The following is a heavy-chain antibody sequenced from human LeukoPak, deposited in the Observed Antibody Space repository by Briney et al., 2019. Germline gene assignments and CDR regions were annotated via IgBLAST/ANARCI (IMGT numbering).Heavy chain of an antibody. Sequence: GGSLRLSCAASGFTFSSYGMHWVRQAPGKGLEWVAFIRYDGSKKSYVDSVKGRSTISRDNSKNTLYLQMNSLRAEDTAVYYCTSSIAVAQTDTDGMDVWGQGTTVTVSS. CDR2: IRYDGSKK. CDR3: TSSIAVAQTDTDGMDV. V-gene: IGHV3-30*02. J-gene: IGHJ6*02. CDR1: GFTFSSYG. D-gene: IGHD6-19*01.